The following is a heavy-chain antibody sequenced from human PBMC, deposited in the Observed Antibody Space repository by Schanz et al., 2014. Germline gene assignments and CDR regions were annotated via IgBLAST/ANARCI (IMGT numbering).Heavy chain of an antibody. V-gene: IGHV3-11*04. D-gene: IGHD3-16*01. CDR1: GFTFSDYY. CDR3: ASDYNYFETEAP. J-gene: IGHJ5*02. CDR2: ISSSGSTI. Sequence: VQLVESGGGLVKPGGSLRLSCAASGFTFSDYYMSWIRQAPGKGLEWVSYISSSGSTIYYADSVKGRFTISRDNANNSLFLRMNSLRAEDTAVYYCASDYNYFETEAPWGQGTLVTVSS.